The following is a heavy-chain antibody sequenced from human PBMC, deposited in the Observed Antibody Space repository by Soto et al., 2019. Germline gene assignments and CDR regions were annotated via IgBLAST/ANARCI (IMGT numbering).Heavy chain of an antibody. V-gene: IGHV4-31*03. D-gene: IGHD3-3*02. J-gene: IGHJ5*02. CDR1: GASIISAGYY. CDR3: ARVPTHYQVSIGYQPVHP. CDR2: IHYSGGATYSP. Sequence: QVQLQESGPGLVEPSQTLSLICTVSGASIISAGYYWTWIRQHPGKGLEWLGYIHYSGGATYSPSYNPSLKSRIARSVDASKILFSLKLTSASAAATAVYYCARVPTHYQVSIGYQPVHPWGQGTLVTVS.